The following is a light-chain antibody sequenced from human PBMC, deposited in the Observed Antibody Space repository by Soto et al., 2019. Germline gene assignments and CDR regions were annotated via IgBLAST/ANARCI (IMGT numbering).Light chain of an antibody. CDR2: GAS. Sequence: EIVMTQSPATLSVSPGERATLSCRASQSVSSNLAWYQQKPGQAPRLLIYGASTRATGIPARFSGSGSGTEFTLTISSLQPEDLATYYCQQSHSTPYTFGQGTKLEI. CDR3: QQSHSTPYT. CDR1: QSVSSN. V-gene: IGKV3-15*01. J-gene: IGKJ2*01.